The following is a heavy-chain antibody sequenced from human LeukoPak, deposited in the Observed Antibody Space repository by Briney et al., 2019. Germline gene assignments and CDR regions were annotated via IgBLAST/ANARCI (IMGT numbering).Heavy chain of an antibody. CDR1: GFTFSSYA. CDR3: AKENRAVPNWFDP. CDR2: ISGSGSST. Sequence: PGGSLRLSCAASGFTFSSYAMSWVRQAPGKGLEWVSGISGSGSSTYYTDSVKGRFTISRDNSKNTLYLQVNSLRAEDTAVYYCAKENRAVPNWFDPWGQGTLVTVSS. D-gene: IGHD2-2*01. J-gene: IGHJ5*02. V-gene: IGHV3-23*01.